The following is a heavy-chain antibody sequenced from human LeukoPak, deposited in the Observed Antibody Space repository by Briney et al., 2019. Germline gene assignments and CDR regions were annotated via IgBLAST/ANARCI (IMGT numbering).Heavy chain of an antibody. J-gene: IGHJ5*02. CDR3: AKVHSSNNWFDP. CDR1: GFTFSDYY. V-gene: IGHV3-11*01. Sequence: GGSLRLSCAASGFTFSDYYMSWIRQAPGKGLEWVSYISSSGSTIYYADSVKGRFTISRDNSKNTLYLQMNSLRAEDTAVYYCAKVHSSNNWFDPWGQGTLVTVSP. CDR2: ISSSGSTI. D-gene: IGHD6-19*01.